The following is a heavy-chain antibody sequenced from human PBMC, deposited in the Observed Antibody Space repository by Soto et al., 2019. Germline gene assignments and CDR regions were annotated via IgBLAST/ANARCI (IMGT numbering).Heavy chain of an antibody. CDR3: ATVDNYYGSVF. Sequence: QVQLVESGGGVVQPGTSLRLSCAASGSTFSNYGMHWVRQAPGKGLEWVAVVWYDGTTKFYPDSVKGRFTISRDNSDNALYLQMNSQRVGDTAVYYCATVDNYYGSVFWGQGTLVTVSS. D-gene: IGHD3-10*01. CDR1: GSTFSNYG. J-gene: IGHJ4*02. CDR2: VWYDGTTK. V-gene: IGHV3-33*01.